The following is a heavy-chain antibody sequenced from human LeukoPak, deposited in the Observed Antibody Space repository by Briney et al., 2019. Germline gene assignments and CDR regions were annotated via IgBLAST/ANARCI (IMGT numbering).Heavy chain of an antibody. V-gene: IGHV3-23*01. D-gene: IGHD3/OR15-3a*01. J-gene: IGHJ4*02. Sequence: AGSLTLSCAASGFTFSIYVMSWVRQPPGRGLEWVSGISGSGGSTYYADSVKGRFTISRDNSKNTLYLQMNSLRADATAVYYCAKEVDSANYWGQGTLVTVSA. CDR2: ISGSGGST. CDR1: GFTFSIYV. CDR3: AKEVDSANY.